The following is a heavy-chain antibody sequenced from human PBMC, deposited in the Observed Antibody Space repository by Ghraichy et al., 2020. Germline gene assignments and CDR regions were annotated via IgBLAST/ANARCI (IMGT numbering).Heavy chain of an antibody. J-gene: IGHJ4*02. CDR3: AGAYDFWSGYHY. D-gene: IGHD3-3*01. CDR2: ISSSSSYI. CDR1: GFTFSSFS. Sequence: GGSLILSCAASGFTFSSFSMNWVRQAPGKGLEWVSSISSSSSYIYYADSVKGRFTISKDNAKNSLYLQMNSLRAEDTAVYYCAGAYDFWSGYHYWGQGTLVTVSS. V-gene: IGHV3-21*01.